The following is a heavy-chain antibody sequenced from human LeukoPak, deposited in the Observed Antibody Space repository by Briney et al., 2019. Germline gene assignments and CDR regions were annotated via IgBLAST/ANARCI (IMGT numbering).Heavy chain of an antibody. J-gene: IGHJ3*02. CDR3: ARGNYGSGSYYIGDAFDI. CDR2: IYRGGST. CDR1: GFIVSDNY. D-gene: IGHD3-10*01. V-gene: IGHV3-53*01. Sequence: GGSLRLSCAASGFIVSDNYISWVRQAPGKRLEWVSSIYRGGSTYYADSVKGRFTISRDNSKNTLYLQMNSLRDEDTAVYFCARGNYGSGSYYIGDAFDIWGQGTMVTVSS.